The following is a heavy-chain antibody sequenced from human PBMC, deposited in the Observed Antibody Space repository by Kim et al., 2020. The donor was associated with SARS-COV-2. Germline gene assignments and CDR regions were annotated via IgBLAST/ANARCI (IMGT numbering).Heavy chain of an antibody. CDR2: IYYSGST. D-gene: IGHD6-19*01. V-gene: IGHV4-39*01. J-gene: IGHJ3*02. Sequence: SETLSLTCTVSGGSISSSSSYWGWIRQPPGKGLEWIGSIYYSGSTYYNPSLKSRVTISVDTSKNQFSLKLSSVTAADTAVYYCARTYSSGWGGDAFDIWGQGTMVTVSS. CDR1: GGSISSSSSY. CDR3: ARTYSSGWGGDAFDI.